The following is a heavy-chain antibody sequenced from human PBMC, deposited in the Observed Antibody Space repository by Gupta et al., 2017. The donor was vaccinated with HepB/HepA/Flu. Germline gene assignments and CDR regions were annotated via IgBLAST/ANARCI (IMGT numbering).Heavy chain of an antibody. CDR2: INWNGDTT. J-gene: IGHJ6*02. CDR3: GRTGPYLYFGLDV. V-gene: IGHV3-20*01. D-gene: IGHD3/OR15-3a*01. CDR1: GFSFETYH. Sequence: EEQLVQSGGGVARPGGSLKLACVISGFSFETYHMHWVRQGPGKGLEWVSGINWNGDTTDYSDSVKGRFTISRDNTKNSLYLQLNDLKAEDTAVDDCGRTGPYLYFGLDVWGQGTTGTVSS.